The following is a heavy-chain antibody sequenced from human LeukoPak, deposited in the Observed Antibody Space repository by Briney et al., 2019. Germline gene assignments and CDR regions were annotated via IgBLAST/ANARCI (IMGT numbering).Heavy chain of an antibody. Sequence: PGRSLRLSCAASGFTFSSYAMHWVRQAPGKGLEWVAVISYDGSNKYYADSVKGRFTISRDNSKNTLYLQMNSLRAEDTAVYYCARAGADTVEDYWGQGTLVTVSS. CDR2: ISYDGSNK. D-gene: IGHD4-23*01. CDR1: GFTFSSYA. J-gene: IGHJ4*02. CDR3: ARAGADTVEDY. V-gene: IGHV3-30*04.